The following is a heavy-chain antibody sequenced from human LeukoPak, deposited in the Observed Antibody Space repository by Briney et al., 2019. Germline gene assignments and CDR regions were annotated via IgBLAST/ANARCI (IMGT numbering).Heavy chain of an antibody. CDR1: GFSLTTTGVG. CDR3: AHEVLRTDWPRTYFFDY. CDR2: IYWDDDK. V-gene: IGHV2-5*02. D-gene: IGHD3-9*01. Sequence: SGPTLVKPTQTLTLTCTFSGFSLTTTGVGVGWIRQPPGKALEWLALIYWDDDKYYSTSLKTRLTITKDTSRNQVLLTMTNMDPVDTATYFCAHEVLRTDWPRTYFFDYWGQGTLVTVSS. J-gene: IGHJ4*02.